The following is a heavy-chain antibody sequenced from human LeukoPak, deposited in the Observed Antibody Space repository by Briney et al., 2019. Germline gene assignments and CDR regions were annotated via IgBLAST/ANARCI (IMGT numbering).Heavy chain of an antibody. Sequence: SSETLSLTCAVYGGSFSGYYWSWIRQPPGKGLEWIGEINHSGRINYNPSLQSRVTISVDTPKNQFSLKLSSVTAADTAVYYCARSADQYYYYYYMDVWGKGTTVTISS. J-gene: IGHJ6*03. CDR3: ARSADQYYYYYYMDV. CDR2: INHSGRI. CDR1: GGSFSGYY. V-gene: IGHV4-34*01.